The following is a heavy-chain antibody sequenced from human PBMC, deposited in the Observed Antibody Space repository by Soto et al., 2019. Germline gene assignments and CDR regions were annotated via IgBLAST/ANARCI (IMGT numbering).Heavy chain of an antibody. D-gene: IGHD6-13*01. CDR1: GFTFSSYW. Sequence: EVQLVESVGALVQPGGSLRLSCAASGFTFSSYWMHWVRQAPGKGLVWVSRINSDGSITTYADSVKGRFTISRDNAKNTLYLQMNSLRAEDSAVYYCARQKGSSTWLNWFDPWGQGTLVTVSA. CDR3: ARQKGSSTWLNWFDP. CDR2: INSDGSIT. V-gene: IGHV3-74*03. J-gene: IGHJ5*02.